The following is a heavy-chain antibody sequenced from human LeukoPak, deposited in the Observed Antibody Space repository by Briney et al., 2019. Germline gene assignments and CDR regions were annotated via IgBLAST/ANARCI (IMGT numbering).Heavy chain of an antibody. D-gene: IGHD2-2*01. CDR3: ARSSSTSCSFDY. CDR2: IYYSGST. J-gene: IGHJ4*02. V-gene: IGHV4-39*01. Sequence: SETLSLTCSVSGGSILNINYYWGWIRQPPGKGLEWIGSIYYSGSTYYNPSLKSRVIISVDTSKNQFSLKLSSVTAADTAVYYCARSSSTSCSFDYWGQGTLVTVSS. CDR1: GGSILNINYY.